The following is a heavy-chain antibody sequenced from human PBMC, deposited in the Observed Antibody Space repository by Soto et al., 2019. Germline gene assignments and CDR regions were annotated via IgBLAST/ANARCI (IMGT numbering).Heavy chain of an antibody. Sequence: RGSLRLSCAASGFTFSAFGMHWVRQAPGKGLDWVAVIWYDGNKKDYEDSVKGRFTVSRDNSRNTLYLQMNTLRVEDTAVYYCARDSSGYWEQRYYYGMDVWGQGTTVTVSS. CDR3: ARDSSGYWEQRYYYGMDV. CDR2: IWYDGNKK. V-gene: IGHV3-33*01. J-gene: IGHJ6*02. D-gene: IGHD3-22*01. CDR1: GFTFSAFG.